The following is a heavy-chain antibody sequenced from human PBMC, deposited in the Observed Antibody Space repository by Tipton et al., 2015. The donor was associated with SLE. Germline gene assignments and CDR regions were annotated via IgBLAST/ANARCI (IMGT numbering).Heavy chain of an antibody. V-gene: IGHV4-61*02. Sequence: TLSLTCVVSGASISTEGYSWSWIRQPAGRGLEWIGRGFAGGLTDYNPSLSSRVTMSLDTSKNQFSLNLNSVTAADTAVYYCAGALDTTMGPFDCWGQGTLVTVSS. J-gene: IGHJ4*02. CDR1: GASISTEGYS. CDR2: GFAGGLT. D-gene: IGHD5-18*01. CDR3: AGALDTTMGPFDC.